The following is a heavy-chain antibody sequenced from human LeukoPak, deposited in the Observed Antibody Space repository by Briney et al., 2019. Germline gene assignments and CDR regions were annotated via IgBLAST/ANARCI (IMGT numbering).Heavy chain of an antibody. Sequence: SETLSLTCAVYGASFSGYYWTWIRQPPGKGLEWIGEINHSGSTNYNPSLKSRVTISVDTSKNQFSPKLTSVTAADTAIYYCARGDFPDYSYYYMDVWGKGTTVTVAS. CDR3: ARGDFPDYSYYYMDV. D-gene: IGHD3-3*01. J-gene: IGHJ6*03. CDR1: GASFSGYY. V-gene: IGHV4-34*01. CDR2: INHSGST.